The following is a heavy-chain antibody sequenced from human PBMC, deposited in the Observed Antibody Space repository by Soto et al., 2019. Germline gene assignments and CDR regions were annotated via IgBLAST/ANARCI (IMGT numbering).Heavy chain of an antibody. V-gene: IGHV4-61*01. D-gene: IGHD1-1*01. J-gene: IGHJ5*02. CDR2: LYYSGTT. CDR1: GGSITTGYYY. Sequence: QVQLQESGPALVRPSETLSLNCTVSGGSITTGYYYWSWLRQTPVKGLDWIGYLYYSGTTNYNPSHKRRAAISIDTSKNQFSLQLNDVTAAETAVYYCAREDRANELPFDPWGQGILVTVSS. CDR3: AREDRANELPFDP.